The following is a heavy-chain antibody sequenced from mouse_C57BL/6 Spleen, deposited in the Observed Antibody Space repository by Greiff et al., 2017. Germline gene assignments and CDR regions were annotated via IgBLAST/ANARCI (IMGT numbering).Heavy chain of an antibody. V-gene: IGHV1-22*01. CDR2: INPNNGGT. CDR1: GYTFTDYN. Sequence: VQLKESGPELVKPGASVKMSCKASGYTFTDYNMHWVKQSHGKSLEWIGYINPNNGGTSYNQKFKGKATLTVNKSSSTAYMELRSLTSEDSAVYYCARGGNGNPAWFAYWGQGTLVTVSA. CDR3: ARGGNGNPAWFAY. J-gene: IGHJ3*01. D-gene: IGHD2-1*01.